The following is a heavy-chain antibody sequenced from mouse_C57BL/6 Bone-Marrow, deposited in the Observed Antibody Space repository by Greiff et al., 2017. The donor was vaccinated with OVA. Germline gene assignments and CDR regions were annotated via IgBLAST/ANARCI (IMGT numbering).Heavy chain of an antibody. CDR2: SRNKANDYTT. Sequence: EVKVEESGGGLVQSGRSLRLSCATSGFTFSDFYMEWVRQAPGKGLEWIAASRNKANDYTTEYSASVKGRFIVSRDTSQSILSLQMNALRAEDTAIYYCARDNWDWYFDVWGTGTTVTVSS. CDR1: GFTFSDFY. D-gene: IGHD4-1*01. CDR3: ARDNWDWYFDV. V-gene: IGHV7-1*01. J-gene: IGHJ1*03.